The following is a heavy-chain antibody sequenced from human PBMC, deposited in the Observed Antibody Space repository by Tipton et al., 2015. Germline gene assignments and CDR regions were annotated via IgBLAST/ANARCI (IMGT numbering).Heavy chain of an antibody. V-gene: IGHV3-7*03. CDR2: IKQDGSVK. D-gene: IGHD3-9*01. J-gene: IGHJ4*02. CDR1: SSGIYY. Sequence: SSGIYYWGWIRQPPGKGLEWVANIKQDGSVKYYVDSVKGRFTISRDNAKNSLYLQMNSLRAEDTAVYYCACQDYDSLTRDYQTVDYWGQGTLVTVSS. CDR3: ACQDYDSLTRDYQTVDY.